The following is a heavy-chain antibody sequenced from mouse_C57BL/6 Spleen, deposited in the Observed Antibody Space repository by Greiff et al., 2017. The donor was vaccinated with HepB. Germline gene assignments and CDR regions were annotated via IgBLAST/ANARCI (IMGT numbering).Heavy chain of an antibody. CDR2: ISNGGGST. CDR1: GFTFSDYY. Sequence: EVQLVESGGGLVQPGGSLKLSCAASGFTFSDYYMYWVRQTPEKRLEWVAYISNGGGSTYYPDTVKGRFTISRDNAKNTLYLQMSRLKSEDTAMYYCARHHPDWYFDVWGTGTTVTVSS. V-gene: IGHV5-12*01. CDR3: ARHHPDWYFDV. J-gene: IGHJ1*03.